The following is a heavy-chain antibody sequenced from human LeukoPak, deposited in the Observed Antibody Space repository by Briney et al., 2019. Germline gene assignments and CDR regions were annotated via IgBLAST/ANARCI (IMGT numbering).Heavy chain of an antibody. D-gene: IGHD6-19*01. J-gene: IGHJ4*02. Sequence: SETLSLTCTVSGGSISSYYWTWIRQPPGKGLEWIGYIYYSGSTNYKSSLKSRVTISVDTSKNQFSLKLRSVTAADTAVYYCAREGTQNLSGWYYFDYWGQGTLVTVSS. V-gene: IGHV4-59*01. CDR1: GGSISSYY. CDR3: AREGTQNLSGWYYFDY. CDR2: IYYSGST.